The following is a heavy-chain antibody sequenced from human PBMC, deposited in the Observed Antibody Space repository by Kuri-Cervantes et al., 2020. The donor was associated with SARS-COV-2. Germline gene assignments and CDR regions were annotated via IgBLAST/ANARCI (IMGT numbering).Heavy chain of an antibody. CDR2: IKQDGSEK. CDR3: ARKRNNYDFWSGPIYYFDY. J-gene: IGHJ4*02. Sequence: GGSLRLSCAASGFTVSSYWMSWVRQAPGKGLEWVANIKQDGSEKYYVDSVKGRFTISRDNAKNSLYLQMNSLRAEDTAVYYCARKRNNYDFWSGPIYYFDYWGQGTLVTVSS. V-gene: IGHV3-7*01. CDR1: GFTVSSYW. D-gene: IGHD3-3*01.